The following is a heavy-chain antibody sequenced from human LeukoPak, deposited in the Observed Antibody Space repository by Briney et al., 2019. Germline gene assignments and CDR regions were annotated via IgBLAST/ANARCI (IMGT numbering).Heavy chain of an antibody. CDR3: ARAYGETKNTYYYYYMDV. Sequence: GGSLRLSCAASGFTLSSYWMNWVRQAPGKGLEWVANIKEDGSEKYYVDSVKGRFTISRDNAKNSLYLQMSSLRAEDTAVYYCARAYGETKNTYYYYYMDVWGKGTTVTISS. CDR1: GFTLSSYW. CDR2: IKEDGSEK. V-gene: IGHV3-7*04. D-gene: IGHD4-17*01. J-gene: IGHJ6*03.